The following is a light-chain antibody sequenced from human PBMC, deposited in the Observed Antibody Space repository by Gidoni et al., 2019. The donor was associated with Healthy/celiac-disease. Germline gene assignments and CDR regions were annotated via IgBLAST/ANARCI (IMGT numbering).Light chain of an antibody. J-gene: IGLJ1*01. Sequence: QSALTQPASVSGSPGQSLTISCTGTSSDVGGYNYVSWYQQHPGTAPKLMIYEVSNRPSGVSNRFSGSKSGTASLTISGLQAEDEADYYCSSYTSSSTLVFGTGTKVTVL. CDR2: EVS. CDR3: SSYTSSSTLV. V-gene: IGLV2-14*01. CDR1: SSDVGGYNY.